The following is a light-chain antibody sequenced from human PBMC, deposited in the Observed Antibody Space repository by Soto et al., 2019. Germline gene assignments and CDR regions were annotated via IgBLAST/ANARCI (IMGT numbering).Light chain of an antibody. J-gene: IGLJ1*01. CDR2: QDS. CDR1: KLGDKY. CDR3: QAWDSSTHYV. V-gene: IGLV3-1*01. Sequence: SYELTQPPSVSVSPGQTASITCSGDKLGDKYACWYQQKPGQSPVLVIYQDSKRPSGIPERFSGSNSGNTATLTISGTQAIDEADYYCQAWDSSTHYVFGTGTKATVL.